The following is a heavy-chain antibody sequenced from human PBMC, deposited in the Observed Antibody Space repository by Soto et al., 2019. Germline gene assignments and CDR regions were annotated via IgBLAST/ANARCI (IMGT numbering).Heavy chain of an antibody. D-gene: IGHD6-19*01. CDR2: ISYDGSNK. J-gene: IGHJ6*02. CDR1: GFTFSSYG. CDR3: VKDGSSGWPYYYGMDV. V-gene: IGHV3-30*18. Sequence: GGSLRLSCAASGFTFSSYGMHWVRQAPGKALEWVAVISYDGSNKYYADSLKGRFTVSRDNSKNTLYLQMSSLRAEDTAVYYCVKDGSSGWPYYYGMDVWGQGTTVTVSS.